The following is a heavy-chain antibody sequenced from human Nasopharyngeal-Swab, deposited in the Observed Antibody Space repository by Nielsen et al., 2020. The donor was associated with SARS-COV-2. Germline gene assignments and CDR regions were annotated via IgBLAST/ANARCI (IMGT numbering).Heavy chain of an antibody. CDR2: ISNDGINK. D-gene: IGHD7-27*01. V-gene: IGHV3-30-3*01. Sequence: GESLKISCSASGFTFSSYAMHWVRQAPGKGLEWVAVISNDGINKYYADSVKGRFTISRDNSKNTLYLQMNSLRAEDTAVYYCAREDWGKLDYWGQGTLVTVSS. CDR1: GFTFSSYA. J-gene: IGHJ4*02. CDR3: AREDWGKLDY.